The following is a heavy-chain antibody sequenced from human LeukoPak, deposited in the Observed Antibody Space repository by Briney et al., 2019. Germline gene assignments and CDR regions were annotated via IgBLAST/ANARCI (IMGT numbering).Heavy chain of an antibody. Sequence: PSETLSLTCTVSGGSISSSNYYWGWVRQPPGKGREWLGSIYYSRTPHYHPSLQSQLPISVYTSNNQFSLKLSSVTAADTAAYYCAKTYGSGSPTYYFDYWGQGTLVTVSS. CDR2: IYYSRTP. D-gene: IGHD3-10*01. CDR1: GGSISSSNYY. J-gene: IGHJ4*02. CDR3: AKTYGSGSPTYYFDY. V-gene: IGHV4-39*01.